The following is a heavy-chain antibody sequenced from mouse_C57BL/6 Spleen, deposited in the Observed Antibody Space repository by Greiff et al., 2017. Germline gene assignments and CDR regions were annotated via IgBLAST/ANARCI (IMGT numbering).Heavy chain of an antibody. V-gene: IGHV5-4*01. CDR1: GFTFSSYA. CDR2: ISDGGSYT. Sequence: EVQLQESGGGLVKPGGSLKLSCAASGFTFSSYAMSWVRQTPEKRLEWVATISDGGSYTYYPDNVKGRFTISRDNAKNNLYLQMSHLKSEDTAMYYCARGGDYYGSRVWFAYWGQGTLVTVSA. J-gene: IGHJ3*01. CDR3: ARGGDYYGSRVWFAY. D-gene: IGHD1-1*01.